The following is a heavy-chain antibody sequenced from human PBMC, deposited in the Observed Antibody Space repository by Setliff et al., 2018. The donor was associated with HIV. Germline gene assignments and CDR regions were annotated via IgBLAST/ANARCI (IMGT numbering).Heavy chain of an antibody. CDR2: TYYYGGV. CDR1: GGSISSDY. V-gene: IGHV4-59*08. J-gene: IGHJ4*02. D-gene: IGHD2-15*01. Sequence: SETLSLTCTVSGGSISSDYWSWIRQPPGKGLEWIGHTYYYGGVKYNPSLKGRVTISVDASQNQFSLRLSSVTAADTAVYYCARGSGRFCSGGRCSAFDYWGQGTLFTVSS. CDR3: ARGSGRFCSGGRCSAFDY.